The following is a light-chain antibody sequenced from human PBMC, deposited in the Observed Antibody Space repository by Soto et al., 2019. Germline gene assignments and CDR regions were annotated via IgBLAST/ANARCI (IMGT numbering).Light chain of an antibody. CDR3: SAYTNINTRACV. V-gene: IGLV2-14*01. CDR1: SGDIGSYNR. CDR2: EVT. Sequence: QSALTQPASVSGSPGQSITISCTGTSGDIGSYNRVSWYQQHPGKAPKLIISEVTDRHSGVSNRFSGSKSGNTASLTISGLQSEDEAEYYCSAYTNINTRACVFGPGTKVTVL. J-gene: IGLJ1*01.